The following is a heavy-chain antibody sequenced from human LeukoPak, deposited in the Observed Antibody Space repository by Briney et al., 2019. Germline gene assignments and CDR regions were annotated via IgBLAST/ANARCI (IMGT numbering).Heavy chain of an antibody. CDR2: ISAYNGNT. J-gene: IGHJ5*02. CDR1: GYTFTSYG. D-gene: IGHD6-13*01. Sequence: ASVKVSCKASGYTFTSYGISWVRQAPGQGLEWMGWISAYNGNTNYAQKLQGRVTMTTDTSTSTAYMELRCLRSDDTAVYYCARVGPTYSSLRPNWFDPWGQGTLVTVSS. CDR3: ARVGPTYSSLRPNWFDP. V-gene: IGHV1-18*04.